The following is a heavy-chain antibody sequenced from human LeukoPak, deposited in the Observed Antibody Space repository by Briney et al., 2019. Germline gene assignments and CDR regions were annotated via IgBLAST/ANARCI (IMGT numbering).Heavy chain of an antibody. J-gene: IGHJ4*02. V-gene: IGHV4-61*02. Sequence: SQTLSLTCTVSGDSISSGDYYWSWIRQPAGKGLEWIGRISSSGSTNYNPSLKSRVTISVDTSKNQLSLKLTSVLAADTAVYYCARGKDYYDTSGYPTFHYWGQGTLVTVSS. CDR1: GDSISSGDYY. CDR2: ISSSGST. CDR3: ARGKDYYDTSGYPTFHY. D-gene: IGHD3-22*01.